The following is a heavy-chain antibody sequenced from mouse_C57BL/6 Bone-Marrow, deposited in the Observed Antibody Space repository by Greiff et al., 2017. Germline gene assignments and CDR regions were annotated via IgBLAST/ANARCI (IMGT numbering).Heavy chain of an antibody. V-gene: IGHV5-15*01. D-gene: IGHD2-12*01. J-gene: IGHJ4*01. CDR1: GFTFSDYG. CDR2: ISNLAYSI. CDR3: ARLGYRDAMDY. Sequence: VKLVESGGGLVQPGGSLKLSCAASGFTFSDYGMAWVRQAPRKGPEWVAFISNLAYSIYYADTVTGRFTISRENAKNTLYLEMSSLRSEDTAMYYCARLGYRDAMDYWGQGTSVTVAS.